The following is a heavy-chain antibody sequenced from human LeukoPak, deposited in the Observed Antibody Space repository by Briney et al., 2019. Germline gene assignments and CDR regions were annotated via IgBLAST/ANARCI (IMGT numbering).Heavy chain of an antibody. J-gene: IGHJ4*02. CDR2: IPHSGST. Sequence: PSETLSLTCTVSGASISSYDWSWIRQPPGKALEWIGYIPHSGSTNYNPSLKSRVTISTDTSKNQFSLKLSSVTTADTAVYYCARGSSGYYPYWGRGTLVTVSS. CDR3: ARGSSGYYPY. V-gene: IGHV4-59*01. D-gene: IGHD3-22*01. CDR1: GASISSYD.